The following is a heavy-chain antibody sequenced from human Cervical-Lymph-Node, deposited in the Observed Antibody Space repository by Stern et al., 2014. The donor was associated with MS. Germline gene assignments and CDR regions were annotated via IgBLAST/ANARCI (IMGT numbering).Heavy chain of an antibody. Sequence: QVQLVQSGPEVKKPGASVRVSCKASGYTFTSHYMHWVRQAPGQGLEWMGLINHNTGSSISAQRFQGRVAMTSDTSSTTVYLELSSLTSEETALYFCARDVVRKYYFDYWGQGTLVTVSS. CDR3: ARDVVRKYYFDY. D-gene: IGHD2-21*01. CDR1: GYTFTSHY. J-gene: IGHJ4*02. CDR2: INHNTGSS. V-gene: IGHV1-46*01.